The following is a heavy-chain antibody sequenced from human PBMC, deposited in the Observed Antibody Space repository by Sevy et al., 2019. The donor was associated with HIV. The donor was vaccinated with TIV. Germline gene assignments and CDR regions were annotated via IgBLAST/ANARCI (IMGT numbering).Heavy chain of an antibody. D-gene: IGHD1-26*01. J-gene: IGHJ6*02. CDR1: GFAFSTYG. Sequence: GGSLRLSCAASGFAFSTYGLYWVRQAPGKGLEWVAVIWFDGSEKYYADSVKGRFTISRDNSKNTLYLQMNSLTAADTAVYYCARGQGDDYNYGLDVWGRGTTVTVSS. V-gene: IGHV3-33*01. CDR3: ARGQGDDYNYGLDV. CDR2: IWFDGSEK.